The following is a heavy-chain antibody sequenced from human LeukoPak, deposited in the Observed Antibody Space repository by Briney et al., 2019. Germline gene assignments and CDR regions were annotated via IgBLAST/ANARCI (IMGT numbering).Heavy chain of an antibody. CDR2: ISVSGST. D-gene: IGHD1-26*01. Sequence: GGSLRLSCEASGFILDTYSMIWVRQAPGKGLEYIAYISVSGSTDYADSVKGRFTISRDSAKNSLYLQMNRLRGEDTAVYYCAKEQVVSPPWVSYFDYWAQGTLVTVSS. V-gene: IGHV3-48*01. J-gene: IGHJ4*02. CDR3: AKEQVVSPPWVSYFDY. CDR1: GFILDTYS.